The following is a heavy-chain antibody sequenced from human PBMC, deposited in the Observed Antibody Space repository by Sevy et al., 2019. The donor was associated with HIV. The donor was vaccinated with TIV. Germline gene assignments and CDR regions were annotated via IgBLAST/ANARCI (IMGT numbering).Heavy chain of an antibody. D-gene: IGHD6-19*01. CDR3: ASVYRDGHRSAAGNDAFAI. J-gene: IGHJ3*02. CDR1: GYSFTSYW. CDR2: IYPGDSDT. Sequence: GESLKISCKGSGYSFTSYWIGWVRQMPGKGLEWMGIIYPGDSDTRYSPSFQGQVTISADKSISTAYLQWSSLKASDTAMYYCASVYRDGHRSAAGNDAFAIWGQGTMVSASS. V-gene: IGHV5-51*01.